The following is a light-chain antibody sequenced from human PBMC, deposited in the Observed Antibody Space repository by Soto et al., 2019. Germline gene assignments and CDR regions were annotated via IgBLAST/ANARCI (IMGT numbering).Light chain of an antibody. V-gene: IGKV1-39*01. CDR2: AAS. CDR1: QSISSY. CDR3: QQSYSTPWT. Sequence: IHITQSPSSLSASVGDRVTITCRASQSISSYLHWYQQKPGKAPKLLIYAASSLQSGVPSRFSGSGSGTDFTLTSSSLQPEDFATYYCQQSYSTPWTFGQGTKVDIK. J-gene: IGKJ1*01.